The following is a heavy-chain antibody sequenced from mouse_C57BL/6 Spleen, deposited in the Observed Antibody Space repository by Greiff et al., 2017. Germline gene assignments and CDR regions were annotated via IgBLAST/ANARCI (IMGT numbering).Heavy chain of an antibody. D-gene: IGHD2-2*01. V-gene: IGHV5-12*01. CDR3: ARHQRGYPFDD. Sequence: EVKLMESGGGLVQPGGSLKLSCAASGFTFSDYYMYWVRQTPEKRLEWVAYISNGGGSTYYPDTVKGRFTISRDNAKNTLYLQMSRLKSEDTAMYYCARHQRGYPFDDWGQGTTLTVSS. J-gene: IGHJ2*01. CDR2: ISNGGGST. CDR1: GFTFSDYY.